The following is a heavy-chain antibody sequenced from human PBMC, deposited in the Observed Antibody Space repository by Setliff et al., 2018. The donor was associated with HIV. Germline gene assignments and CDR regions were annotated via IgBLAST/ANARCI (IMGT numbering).Heavy chain of an antibody. CDR2: ISWNSGSI. J-gene: IGHJ4*02. V-gene: IGHV3-9*01. Sequence: GGSLRLSCAASGFTFDDYAMHWVRQAPGKGLEWVSGISWNSGSIGYADSVKCRFTISRDNANNSLYLQMNSLRPEDTAFYYCAALGYSSTWNYWGQGTLVTVSS. CDR1: GFTFDDYA. D-gene: IGHD6-13*01. CDR3: AALGYSSTWNY.